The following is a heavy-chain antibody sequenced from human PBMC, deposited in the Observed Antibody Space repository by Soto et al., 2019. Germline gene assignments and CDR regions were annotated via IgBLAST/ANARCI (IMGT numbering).Heavy chain of an antibody. CDR2: ISAHNGNT. CDR1: GYDFTTCG. D-gene: IGHD1-1*01. V-gene: IGHV1-18*01. J-gene: IGHJ4*02. CDR3: ARGRYGDY. Sequence: QVHLVQSGAEVKKPGASVKVSCKGSGYDFTTCGITWVRQAPGQGLEWMAWISAHNGNTDYAQKLQGRVTVTRDTSTSTAYMELRSLRSDDTAMYYCARGRYGDYWGQGALVTVSS.